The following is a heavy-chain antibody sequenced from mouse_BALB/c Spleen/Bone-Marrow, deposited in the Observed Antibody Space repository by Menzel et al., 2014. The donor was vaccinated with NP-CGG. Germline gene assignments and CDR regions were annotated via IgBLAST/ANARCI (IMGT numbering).Heavy chain of an antibody. CDR3: TRYCFYAMDY. CDR1: GYTFTSYA. Sequence: VQLQQSGPELVKPGASVKMSCKASGYTFTSYAMHWVKQKPGQGLEWIGYINPYNDGTKYNEKFKGKATLTSDKSSSTAYMELSSLTSDDSADYYCTRYCFYAMDYWGQGTSVTVSS. CDR2: INPYNDGT. J-gene: IGHJ4*01. V-gene: IGHV1-14*01.